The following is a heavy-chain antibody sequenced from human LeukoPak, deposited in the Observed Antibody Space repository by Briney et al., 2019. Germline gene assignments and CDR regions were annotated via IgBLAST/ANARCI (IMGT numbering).Heavy chain of an antibody. D-gene: IGHD3-10*01. CDR3: AKAVPPYYGSGSYPDY. J-gene: IGHJ4*02. V-gene: IGHV3-23*01. Sequence: PGGSLRLSCAASGFTFSSYAMSWVRQAPVKGLEWVSAISGSGGSTYYADSVKGRFTISRDNSKNTLYLQMDSLRAEDTAVYYCAKAVPPYYGSGSYPDYWGQGTLVTVSS. CDR2: ISGSGGST. CDR1: GFTFSSYA.